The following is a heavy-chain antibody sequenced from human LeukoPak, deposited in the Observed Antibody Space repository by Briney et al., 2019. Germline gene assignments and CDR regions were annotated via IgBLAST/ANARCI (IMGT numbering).Heavy chain of an antibody. CDR1: GYSFTSYW. V-gene: IGHV5-51*01. CDR3: ATNNGSESGGNAFDI. D-gene: IGHD3-10*01. J-gene: IGHJ3*02. Sequence: LGESLKISCEGSGYSFTSYWIGWVRQMPGKGLEWMGIIYPGDSDTRYSPSFQGQVTISADKSISTAYLQWSSLKASDTAMYYCATNNGSESGGNAFDIWGQGTMVTVSS. CDR2: IYPGDSDT.